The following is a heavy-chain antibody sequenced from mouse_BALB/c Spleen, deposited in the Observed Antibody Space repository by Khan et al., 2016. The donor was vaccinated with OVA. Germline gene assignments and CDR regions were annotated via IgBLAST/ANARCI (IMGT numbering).Heavy chain of an antibody. CDR2: ISSTGST. J-gene: IGHJ4*01. D-gene: IGHD1-1*01. CDR1: GYSITSEYA. CDR3: ERSLNDSYGYALDF. V-gene: IGHV3-2*02. Sequence: EVQLQESGPGLVKPSQSLSLTCTVTGYSITSEYAWNWIRQFPGNKLEWMGYISSTGSTSYNPSLKSRISITRDTSKHQFFLQSRSVTTEATATSYSERSLNDSYGYALDFWGRGTSVTVSS.